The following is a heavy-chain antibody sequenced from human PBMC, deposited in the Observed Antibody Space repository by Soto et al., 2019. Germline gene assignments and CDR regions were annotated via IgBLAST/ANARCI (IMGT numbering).Heavy chain of an antibody. CDR1: GYTFTGYY. V-gene: IGHV1-2*04. J-gene: IGHJ4*02. D-gene: IGHD6-13*01. CDR3: ARGLDIAAAGTFDY. CDR2: INPSSGGT. Sequence: ASVKVSCKASGYTFTGYYMHWVRQAPGQGLEWMGWINPSSGGTNYAQKFQGWVTMTRDTSISTAYMELSRLRSDDTAVYYCARGLDIAAAGTFDYWGQGTLVTVSS.